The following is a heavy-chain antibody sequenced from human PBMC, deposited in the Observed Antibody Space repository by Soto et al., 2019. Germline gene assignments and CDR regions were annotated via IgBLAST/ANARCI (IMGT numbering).Heavy chain of an antibody. J-gene: IGHJ4*02. V-gene: IGHV3-23*01. CDR2: ISGSGGST. CDR1: GFTFSSYS. Sequence: EVQLLESGGGLVQPGGSLRLSCAASGFTFSSYSMSWVRRAPGKGLEWVSAISGSGGSTYYADSVKGRFTISRDNSKRTLYLQMNSLRAEDTAVDYCARRSSGGYFDYWGQGTLVTVSS. D-gene: IGHD6-19*01. CDR3: ARRSSGGYFDY.